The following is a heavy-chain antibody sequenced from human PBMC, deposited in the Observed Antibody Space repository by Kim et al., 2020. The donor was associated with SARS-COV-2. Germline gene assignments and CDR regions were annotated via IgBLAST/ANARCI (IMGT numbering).Heavy chain of an antibody. V-gene: IGHV3-7*04. D-gene: IGHD2-15*01. Sequence: SVKGRFTISGDNAQNSGYRQMNSLSAQDTAVYYCARVPSTSSLSGFDYWGQGTLVTVSS. J-gene: IGHJ4*02. CDR3: ARVPSTSSLSGFDY.